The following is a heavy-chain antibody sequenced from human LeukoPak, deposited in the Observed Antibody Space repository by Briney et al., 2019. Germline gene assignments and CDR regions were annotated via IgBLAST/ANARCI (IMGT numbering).Heavy chain of an antibody. CDR3: ARVRVGGIITMIAN. CDR2: IYYSGST. V-gene: IGHV4-31*03. Sequence: SETLSLTCTVSGGSISSGGYYWSWIRQHPGKGLEWIGYIYYSGSTYYNPSLKSRVTISVDTSKNQFSLKLSSVTAADTAVYYCARVRVGGIITMIANWGQGTLVTVSS. J-gene: IGHJ4*02. CDR1: GGSISSGGYY. D-gene: IGHD3-22*01.